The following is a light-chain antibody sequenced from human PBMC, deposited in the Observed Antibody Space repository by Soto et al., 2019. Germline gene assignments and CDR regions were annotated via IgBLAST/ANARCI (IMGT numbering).Light chain of an antibody. CDR2: DAS. V-gene: IGKV1-5*01. Sequence: DIQMTQSPSTLSASVGDRVTITCRASQNIHRWLAWYQQKPGKAPNLLIYDASRLENGVPSRFSGSGSGTDFTLTIRGLQPDDFATYYCQHYNSYPWTFGQGTKVEVK. J-gene: IGKJ1*01. CDR1: QNIHRW. CDR3: QHYNSYPWT.